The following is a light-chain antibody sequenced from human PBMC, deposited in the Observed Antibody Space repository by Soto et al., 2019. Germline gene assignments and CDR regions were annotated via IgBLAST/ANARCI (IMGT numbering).Light chain of an antibody. Sequence: EIVMTQSPATLSVSPGERATLSCRASQSVSSNLAWYQQKPGQAPRLLIYHASTRATGIPARISGSGSGTEFTLTISSLQSEDFAVYYCQQYNKWPLTFGGGTKMEIK. J-gene: IGKJ4*01. V-gene: IGKV3-15*01. CDR3: QQYNKWPLT. CDR1: QSVSSN. CDR2: HAS.